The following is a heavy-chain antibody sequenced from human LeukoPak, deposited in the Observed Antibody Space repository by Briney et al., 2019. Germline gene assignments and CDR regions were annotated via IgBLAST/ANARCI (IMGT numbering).Heavy chain of an antibody. CDR2: NNHSGST. CDR1: GGSFSGYY. Sequence: SETLSLTCAVYGGSFSGYYWSWIRQPPGKGLEWIGENNHSGSTNYNPSLKSRVTISVDTSKNQFSLKLISVTAADTAVYYCARGSGIAVAGTGAFDIWGQGTMVTVSS. J-gene: IGHJ3*02. CDR3: ARGSGIAVAGTGAFDI. V-gene: IGHV4-34*01. D-gene: IGHD6-19*01.